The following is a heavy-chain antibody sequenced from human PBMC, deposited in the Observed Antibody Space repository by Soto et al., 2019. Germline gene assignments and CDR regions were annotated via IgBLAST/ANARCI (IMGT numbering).Heavy chain of an antibody. D-gene: IGHD3-10*01. J-gene: IGHJ6*02. Sequence: PSETLSLTCTVSGGSINSHHWSWIRQPAEKGLEWIGRMYSSGSTIYNPSLKSRVTMSVDMSKNQFSLNLSSVTAADTAVYYCARFAGMVSDGMDVWGQGTTVTVSS. CDR1: GGSINSHH. CDR2: MYSSGST. CDR3: ARFAGMVSDGMDV. V-gene: IGHV4-4*07.